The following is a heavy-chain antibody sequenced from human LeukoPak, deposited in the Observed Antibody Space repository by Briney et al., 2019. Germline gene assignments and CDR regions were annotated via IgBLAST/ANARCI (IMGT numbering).Heavy chain of an antibody. Sequence: GGSLRLSCTASGFAFSDYYMSWIRQAPGMGLEWISFISSGGDDILYADSVKGRFTISRDNAKNSLSLQMNSLRAEDTAVYYCARDIVAVGSTEYFHHWGQGTLVTVSS. J-gene: IGHJ1*01. V-gene: IGHV3-11*01. CDR2: ISSGGDDI. CDR3: ARDIVAVGSTEYFHH. D-gene: IGHD5-12*01. CDR1: GFAFSDYY.